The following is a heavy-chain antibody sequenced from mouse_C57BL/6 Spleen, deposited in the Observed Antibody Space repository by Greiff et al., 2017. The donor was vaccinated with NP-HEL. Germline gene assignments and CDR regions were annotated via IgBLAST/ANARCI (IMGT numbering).Heavy chain of an antibody. Sequence: LVESGAELVRPGSSVKLSCKDSYFAFMASAMHWVKQRPGHGLEWIGSFTMYSDATEYSENFKGKATLTANTSSSTAYMELSSLTSEDSAVYYCARLYYGNYGDAMDYWGQGTSVTVSS. V-gene: IGHV1-49*01. CDR1: YFAFMASA. CDR2: FTMYSDAT. D-gene: IGHD2-1*01. CDR3: ARLYYGNYGDAMDY. J-gene: IGHJ4*01.